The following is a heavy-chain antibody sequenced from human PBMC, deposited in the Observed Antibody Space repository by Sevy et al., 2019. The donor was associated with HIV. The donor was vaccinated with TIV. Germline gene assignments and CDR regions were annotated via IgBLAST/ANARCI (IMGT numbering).Heavy chain of an antibody. D-gene: IGHD1-1*01. CDR1: GYTFTDYY. CDR3: ARLTTMPTSDLYGMDV. CDR2: INPNDGVT. Sequence: ASVKVSCQASGYTFTDYYIHWVRQAPGQGLEWMAWINPNDGVTNYAQRFQGGVTVTRDTSIRTAYMELRRLRSDDTAIYYCARLTTMPTSDLYGMDVWGQGTTVTVSS. V-gene: IGHV1-2*02. J-gene: IGHJ6*02.